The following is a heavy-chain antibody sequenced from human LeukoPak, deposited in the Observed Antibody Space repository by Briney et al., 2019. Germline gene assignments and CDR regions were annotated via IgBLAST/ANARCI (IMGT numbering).Heavy chain of an antibody. CDR2: IYHSGST. V-gene: IGHV4-38-2*02. Sequence: PSETLSLTCTVSGYSISSGYYWGWIRQPPGKGLEWIGSIYHSGSTYYNPSLKSRVTISVDTSKNQFSLKLSSVTAADTAVYYCASTYSDYGDYDRWFDPWGQGTLVTVSS. CDR1: GYSISSGYY. D-gene: IGHD4-17*01. J-gene: IGHJ5*02. CDR3: ASTYSDYGDYDRWFDP.